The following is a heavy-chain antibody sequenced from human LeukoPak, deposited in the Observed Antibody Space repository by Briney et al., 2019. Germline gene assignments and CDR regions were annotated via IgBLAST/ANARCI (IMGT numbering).Heavy chain of an antibody. CDR1: GFTFSSYG. Sequence: GRSLRLSCAASGFTFSSYGMHWVRQAPGRGLEWVAFIRYDGSNKYYADSVKGRFTISRDNSKNTLYLQMNSLRAEDTAVYYCASGSWIQLWLPFDYWGQGTLVTVSS. CDR2: IRYDGSNK. V-gene: IGHV3-30*02. D-gene: IGHD5-18*01. J-gene: IGHJ4*02. CDR3: ASGSWIQLWLPFDY.